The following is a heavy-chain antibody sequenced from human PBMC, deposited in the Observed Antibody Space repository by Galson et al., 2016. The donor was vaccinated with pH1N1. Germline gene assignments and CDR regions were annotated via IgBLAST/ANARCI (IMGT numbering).Heavy chain of an antibody. J-gene: IGHJ6*02. CDR1: GFMFSRYW. Sequence: SLRLSCAASGFMFSRYWMTWVRQAPGKGLEWVANIKQDGTEKYYVDSVKGRFTISRDNAKSSLYLQMNSLRAEDTAVYYCAREGAYLDTYYYYYGMDVWGQGTTVTVSS. CDR2: IKQDGTEK. CDR3: AREGAYLDTYYYYYGMDV. V-gene: IGHV3-7*01. D-gene: IGHD3-16*01.